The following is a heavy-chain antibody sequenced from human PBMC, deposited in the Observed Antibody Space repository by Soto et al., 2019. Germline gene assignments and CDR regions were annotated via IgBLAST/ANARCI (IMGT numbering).Heavy chain of an antibody. CDR2: IYWDDDK. CDR3: AHSLIGYYYDSSGSNWFDP. D-gene: IGHD3-22*01. J-gene: IGHJ5*02. CDR1: GFSLSTSGVG. V-gene: IGHV2-5*02. Sequence: QITLKESGPTLVKPTQTLTLTCTFSGFSLSTSGVGVGWIRQPPGKALEWLALIYWDDDKRYSPSLKSRLTITQEPSKNQVGLTMTNMDPVDTATYYCAHSLIGYYYDSSGSNWFDPWGQGTLVTVSS.